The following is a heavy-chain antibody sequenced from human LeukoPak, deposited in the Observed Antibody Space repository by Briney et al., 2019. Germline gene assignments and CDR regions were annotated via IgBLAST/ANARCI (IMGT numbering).Heavy chain of an antibody. J-gene: IGHJ5*02. CDR1: GFTFSSYA. V-gene: IGHV3-23*01. CDR2: ISGSGGST. D-gene: IGHD5-12*01. CDR3: AKTSGYRRFDP. Sequence: PGGSLRLSCAASGFTFSSYALSWVRQTPGKGLEWVSAISGSGGSTYFADSVKGRFTISRDNSKNTLYLQMNSLRAEDTAVYYCAKTSGYRRFDPWGQGTLVTVSS.